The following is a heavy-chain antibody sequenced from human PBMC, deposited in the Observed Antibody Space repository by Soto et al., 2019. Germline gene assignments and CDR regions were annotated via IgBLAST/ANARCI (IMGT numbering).Heavy chain of an antibody. Sequence: SETLSLTCTVSGGSLSSYFWSWIRQPPGRGLEWIGYIYYSGSTTYNPSLKSRVTMSIDTSKNQFSLKLSSVTTADTAMYYCERDKNSGNYYNWFDPWGQGTLVTVSS. V-gene: IGHV4-59*01. CDR3: ERDKNSGNYYNWFDP. CDR2: IYYSGST. CDR1: GGSLSSYF. D-gene: IGHD3-10*01. J-gene: IGHJ5*02.